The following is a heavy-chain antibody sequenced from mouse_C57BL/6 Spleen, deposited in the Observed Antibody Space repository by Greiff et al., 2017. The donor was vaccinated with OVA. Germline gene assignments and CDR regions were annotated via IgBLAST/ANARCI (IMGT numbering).Heavy chain of an antibody. Sequence: QVQLKQSGPELVKPGASVKISCKASGYSFTSYYIHWVKQRPGQGLEWIGWIYPGSGNTKYNEKFKGKATLTADTSSSTAYMQLSSLTSEDSAVYYCAREETMVYDPFADWGQGTLVTVSA. CDR3: AREETMVYDPFAD. CDR1: GYSFTSYY. CDR2: IYPGSGNT. D-gene: IGHD2-2*01. V-gene: IGHV1-66*01. J-gene: IGHJ3*01.